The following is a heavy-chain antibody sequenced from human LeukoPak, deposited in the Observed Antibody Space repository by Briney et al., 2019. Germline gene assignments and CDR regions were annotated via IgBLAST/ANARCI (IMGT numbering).Heavy chain of an antibody. V-gene: IGHV4-59*01. J-gene: IGHJ3*02. CDR3: ARYSSGWRSFGI. D-gene: IGHD6-19*01. CDR2: IYYSGST. CDR1: GDSISSYY. Sequence: SETLCLTCTVSGDSISSYYWSWIRQPPGKGLEWIGYIYYSGSTNYNPSLKSRVTISVDTSKNQFSLNLSSVTAADTAVYYCARYSSGWRSFGIWGQGTMVTVSS.